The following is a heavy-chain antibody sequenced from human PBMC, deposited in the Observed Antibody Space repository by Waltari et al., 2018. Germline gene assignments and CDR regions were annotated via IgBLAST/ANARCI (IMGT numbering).Heavy chain of an antibody. CDR1: GFTFSSYS. D-gene: IGHD3-10*01. V-gene: IGHV3-48*04. J-gene: IGHJ4*02. CDR2: ISSSSSTI. CDR3: ARYYYGSGSPFDY. Sequence: EVQLVESGGGLVQTGGSLRLSCAASGFTFSSYSMNWVRQAPGKGLEWVSYISSSSSTIYYADSVKGRFTISRDNAKNSLYLQMNSLRAEDTAVYYCARYYYGSGSPFDYWGQGTLVTVSS.